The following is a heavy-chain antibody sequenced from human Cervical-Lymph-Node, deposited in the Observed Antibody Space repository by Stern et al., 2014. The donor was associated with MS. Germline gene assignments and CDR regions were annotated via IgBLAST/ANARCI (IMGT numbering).Heavy chain of an antibody. CDR1: GGSIGRSSYY. D-gene: IGHD6-19*01. Sequence: QLQLQESGPGLVKPSETLSLTCTVSGGSIGRSSYYWGWIRQPPGKGLEWIGNIFYTGSTFYHPSLKRRVTISVDTSTNPFSPGLTSVTAADTAVYYCARGAGVFDSWGQGTLVTVSP. CDR3: ARGAGVFDS. J-gene: IGHJ4*02. V-gene: IGHV4-39*02. CDR2: IFYTGST.